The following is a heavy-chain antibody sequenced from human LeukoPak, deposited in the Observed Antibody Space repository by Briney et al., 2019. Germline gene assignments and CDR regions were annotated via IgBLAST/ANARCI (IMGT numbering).Heavy chain of an antibody. D-gene: IGHD1-26*01. CDR1: GFTFTSSA. CDR3: AAAVGATADAFDI. V-gene: IGHV1-58*02. J-gene: IGHJ3*02. CDR2: IVVGSGNT. Sequence: RASVKVSCKASGFTFTSSAMQWVRQARGQRLEWIGWIVVGSGNTNYAQKFQERVTITRDMSTSTAYMELSSLRSEDTAVYYCAAAVGATADAFDIWGQGTMVTVSS.